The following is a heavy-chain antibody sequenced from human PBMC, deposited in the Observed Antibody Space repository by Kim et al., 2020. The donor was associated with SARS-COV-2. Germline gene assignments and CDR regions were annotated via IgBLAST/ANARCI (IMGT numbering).Heavy chain of an antibody. CDR1: GFSFGGYE. J-gene: IGHJ4*02. D-gene: IGHD5-12*01. Sequence: GGSLRLSCAASGFSFGGYEMSWVRQAPGKGLEWVANIKQDGNDKYYLDSVRGRFTISRDNAKNSLHLQMNSLRDDDTAVYYCARPRYRGYDVWGQGTLVT. CDR2: IKQDGNDK. V-gene: IGHV3-7*01. CDR3: ARPRYRGYDV.